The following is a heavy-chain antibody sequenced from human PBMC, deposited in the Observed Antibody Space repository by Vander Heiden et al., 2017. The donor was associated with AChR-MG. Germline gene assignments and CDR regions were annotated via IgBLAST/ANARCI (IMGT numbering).Heavy chain of an antibody. CDR1: GRTFSSYA. D-gene: IGHD6-6*01. J-gene: IGHJ6*02. Sequence: QVQLVQSGAEVKKHGSSVKVSCKASGRTFSSYAISWVGQAPGQGLEWMGRIIPILGIANYAQKFQGRVTITADKSTSTAYMELSSLRSEDTAVYYCARGIAARQSYYGMDVWGQGTTVTVSS. CDR3: ARGIAARQSYYGMDV. V-gene: IGHV1-69*04. CDR2: IIPILGIA.